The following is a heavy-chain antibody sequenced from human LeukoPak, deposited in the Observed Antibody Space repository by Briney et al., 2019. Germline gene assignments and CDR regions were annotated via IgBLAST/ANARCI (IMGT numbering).Heavy chain of an antibody. CDR3: ARGGYCSGGSCYSLFI. CDR2: INTSGGST. Sequence: ASVKVSCKASGYTFTSYYMHWVRQAPGQGLEWMGIINTSGGSTSYAQKFQGRVTMTRDMSTSTVYMELSSLRSEDTAVYYCARGGYCSGGSCYSLFIWGQGTLVTVSS. V-gene: IGHV1-46*01. D-gene: IGHD2-15*01. CDR1: GYTFTSYY. J-gene: IGHJ4*02.